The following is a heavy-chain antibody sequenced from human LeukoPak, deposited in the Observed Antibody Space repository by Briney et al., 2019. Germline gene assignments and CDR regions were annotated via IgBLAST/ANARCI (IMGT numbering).Heavy chain of an antibody. J-gene: IGHJ4*02. V-gene: IGHV3-23*01. D-gene: IGHD3-10*01. CDR1: GFTFSSYA. Sequence: GGSLRLSCAASGFTFSSYAMSWVRQAPGKGLEWVSAISGSGGSTYYADSVEGRFTISRDNSKNTLYLQMNSLKTEDTAVYYCTTDRGAFDYWGQGTLVTVSS. CDR3: TTDRGAFDY. CDR2: ISGSGGST.